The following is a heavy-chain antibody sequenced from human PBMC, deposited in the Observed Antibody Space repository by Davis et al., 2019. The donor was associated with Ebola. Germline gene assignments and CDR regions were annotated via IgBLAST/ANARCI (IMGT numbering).Heavy chain of an antibody. CDR3: ARHIERCSGGSCYLGEFDY. CDR2: IYYSGST. D-gene: IGHD2-15*01. CDR1: GGSISSSSYF. Sequence: MPSETLSLTCTVSGGSISSSSYFWDWIRQPPGKGLEWIGSIYYSGSTYYNPSLKSRVTISVDTSKNQFSLKLSSVTAADTAVYYCARHIERCSGGSCYLGEFDYWGQGTLVTVSS. V-gene: IGHV4-39*01. J-gene: IGHJ4*02.